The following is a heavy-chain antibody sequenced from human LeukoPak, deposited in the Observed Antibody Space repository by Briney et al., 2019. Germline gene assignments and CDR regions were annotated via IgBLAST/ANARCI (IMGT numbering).Heavy chain of an antibody. D-gene: IGHD3-22*01. CDR3: ARLGHTMNYYDSSGYYPLDY. J-gene: IGHJ4*02. CDR1: GYTFTSYG. CDR2: ISAYNGNT. V-gene: IGHV1-18*01. Sequence: ASVKVSCKASGYTFTSYGISWVRQASGQGLEWMGWISAYNGNTNYAQKLQGRVTMTTDTSTSTAYMELRSLRSDDTAVYYCARLGHTMNYYDSSGYYPLDYWGQGTLVTVSS.